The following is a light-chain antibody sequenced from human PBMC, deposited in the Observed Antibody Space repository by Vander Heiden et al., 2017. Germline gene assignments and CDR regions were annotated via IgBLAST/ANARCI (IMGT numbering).Light chain of an antibody. J-gene: IGKJ1*01. CDR1: QSINNY. Sequence: DIQMTQSPSSLSASVGDRVTITCRASQSINNYLNWYQQKPGKAPNLLIYAVSTLRTGVPSRFSGGGSGTVFTLTISSLQPKDFATYYCQQSIPPETFGQGTKVEIK. CDR2: AVS. V-gene: IGKV1-39*01. CDR3: QQSIPPET.